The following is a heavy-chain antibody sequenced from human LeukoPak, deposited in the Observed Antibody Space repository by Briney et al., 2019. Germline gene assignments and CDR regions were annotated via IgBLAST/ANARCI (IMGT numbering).Heavy chain of an antibody. CDR3: ARDGYYYDSSGYGLDY. Sequence: SETLSLTCTVSGGSISSYYWSWIRQPAGKGLEWIGRIYTSGSTNYNPSLKSRVTMSVDTSKNQFSLKLSSVTTADTAVYYCARDGYYYDSSGYGLDYWGQGTLVTVSS. V-gene: IGHV4-4*07. J-gene: IGHJ4*02. CDR1: GGSISSYY. D-gene: IGHD3-22*01. CDR2: IYTSGST.